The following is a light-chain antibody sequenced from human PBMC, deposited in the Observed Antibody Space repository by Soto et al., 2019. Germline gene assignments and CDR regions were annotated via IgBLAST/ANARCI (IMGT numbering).Light chain of an antibody. J-gene: IGKJ1*01. CDR3: QDYGTSAPWT. CDR1: QSISGNE. Sequence: EVVLTQSPGTLSLSPGERATLSCRASQSISGNELAWYQQKPGQATRLLIYRASSTATGTPNRFSGRGSGTDFTLTSCRLEPEDFAVYYCQDYGTSAPWTFGQGTKVEIK. V-gene: IGKV3-20*01. CDR2: RAS.